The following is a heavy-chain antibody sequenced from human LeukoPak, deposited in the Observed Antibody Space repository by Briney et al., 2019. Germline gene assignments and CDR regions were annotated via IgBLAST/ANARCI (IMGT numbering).Heavy chain of an antibody. CDR1: GYTFTSYG. CDR2: ISAYNGNT. J-gene: IGHJ4*02. CDR3: ARGYCSSTSCYGFDY. V-gene: IGHV1-18*01. D-gene: IGHD2-2*01. Sequence: ASVKVSCKASGYTFTSYGISWVRQAPGQGLEWMGWISAYNGNTKYSQKFQGRVTITRDTSASTAYMELSSLGSEDTAVYYCARGYCSSTSCYGFDYWGQGTLVTVSS.